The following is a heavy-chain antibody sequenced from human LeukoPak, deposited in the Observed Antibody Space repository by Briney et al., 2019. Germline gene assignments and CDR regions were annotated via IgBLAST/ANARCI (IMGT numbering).Heavy chain of an antibody. CDR2: IYPGDSDT. D-gene: IGHD3-22*01. CDR3: ARPYYYDSSGYYGLDY. Sequence: GESLKISCKGSGYSFTSYWIGWVRQMPGKGLEWMGIIYPGDSDTRYSPSFQGQVTISAVKSISTAYLQWSSLKASDTAMYYCARPYYYDSSGYYGLDYWGQGTLVTVSS. CDR1: GYSFTSYW. V-gene: IGHV5-51*01. J-gene: IGHJ4*02.